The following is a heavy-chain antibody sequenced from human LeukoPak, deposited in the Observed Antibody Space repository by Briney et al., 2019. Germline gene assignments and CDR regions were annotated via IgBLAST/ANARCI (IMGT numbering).Heavy chain of an antibody. CDR3: ARDYSVSRHHYFDY. CDR1: GGSISSYY. J-gene: IGHJ4*02. Sequence: SETLSLTCSVSGGSISSYYWGWIRQPPGKGLEWIGSIYYSGSTYYNPSLKSRVTISVDTSKNQFSLKLSSVTAADTAVYYCARDYSVSRHHYFDYWGQGTLVTVSS. CDR2: IYYSGST. V-gene: IGHV4-39*07. D-gene: IGHD2-21*01.